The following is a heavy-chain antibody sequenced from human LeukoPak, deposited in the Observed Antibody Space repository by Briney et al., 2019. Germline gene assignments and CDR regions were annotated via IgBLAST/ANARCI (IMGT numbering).Heavy chain of an antibody. V-gene: IGHV1-2*02. CDR2: INPNSGDT. Sequence: ASVKVSCKASGYTFTGYYIHWVRQAPGQGLEWMGWINPNSGDTNYAPKFQGRVTMTRDTSISTAYMELSRLRSDDTAVYYCARDGSPAAYNWFDPWGQGTLVTVSS. CDR3: ARDGSPAAYNWFDP. J-gene: IGHJ5*02. D-gene: IGHD2-2*01. CDR1: GYTFTGYY.